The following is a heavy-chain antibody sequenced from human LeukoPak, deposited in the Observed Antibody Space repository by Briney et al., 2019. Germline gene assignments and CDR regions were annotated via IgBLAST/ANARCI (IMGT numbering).Heavy chain of an antibody. Sequence: ASVKVSCKASGYTFTGYYMHWVRQAPGQGLEWMGWINPNSGGTNYAQKFQGRVTMTRDTSISTAYMELSRLRSDDTAVYYCARELEDGTVTTNWFDPWGQGTLVIVSS. CDR1: GYTFTGYY. CDR3: ARELEDGTVTTNWFDP. D-gene: IGHD4-17*01. J-gene: IGHJ5*02. V-gene: IGHV1-2*02. CDR2: INPNSGGT.